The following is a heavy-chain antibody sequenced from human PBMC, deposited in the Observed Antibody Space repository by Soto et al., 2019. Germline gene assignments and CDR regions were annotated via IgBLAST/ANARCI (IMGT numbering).Heavy chain of an antibody. Sequence: QPGGSLRLSCAASGFTFSSYSMNWVRQAPGKGLEWVSYISSSSTIYYADSVKGRFTISRDNAKNSLYLQMNSLRAEDTAVYYCARDGDIFTPVAGFDYWGQGTLVTVSS. J-gene: IGHJ4*02. CDR2: ISSSSTI. V-gene: IGHV3-48*01. CDR3: ARDGDIFTPVAGFDY. CDR1: GFTFSSYS. D-gene: IGHD6-19*01.